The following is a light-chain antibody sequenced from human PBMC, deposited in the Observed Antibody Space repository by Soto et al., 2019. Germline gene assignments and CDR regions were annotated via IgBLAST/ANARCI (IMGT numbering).Light chain of an antibody. J-gene: IGLJ1*01. Sequence: QSVLTQPASVSGSPGQSFTISCTGTSSDVGGYNFVSWYQQHPGKAPKLIIYDVTHRPSGVSSRFSAFKSGNTASLTISGLQAEDEADYYCSSYTSNNAYVFGTGTKVTVL. CDR3: SSYTSNNAYV. CDR2: DVT. V-gene: IGLV2-14*01. CDR1: SSDVGGYNF.